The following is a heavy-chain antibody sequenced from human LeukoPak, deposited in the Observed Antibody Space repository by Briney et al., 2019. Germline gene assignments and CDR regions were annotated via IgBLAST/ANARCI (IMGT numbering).Heavy chain of an antibody. CDR2: IYHRGST. Sequence: PSETLSLTCTVSGGSISRGSDYWGWIRQPPGKGLEWIGSIYHRGSTFYNPPLKSRATLSVDTSKSQISLKLTSTTAADTAVYFCVRWPAAGSFDYWGRGTLVTVSS. CDR1: GGSISRGSDY. CDR3: VRWPAAGSFDY. D-gene: IGHD6-13*01. J-gene: IGHJ4*02. V-gene: IGHV4-39*01.